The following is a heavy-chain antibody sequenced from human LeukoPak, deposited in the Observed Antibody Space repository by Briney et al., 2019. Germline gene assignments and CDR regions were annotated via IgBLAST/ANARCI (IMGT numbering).Heavy chain of an antibody. CDR3: ARLCYYDSSGYGMDV. CDR2: IYPGDSET. Sequence: GESLKISCKGSVYSFTSYWMGWLRKIPGKGLQWIGIIYPGDSETRYSPSFQGQVTISADKSISTAYLQWSSLKASDTAMYYCARLCYYDSSGYGMDVWGQGTTVTVSS. J-gene: IGHJ6*02. V-gene: IGHV5-51*01. CDR1: VYSFTSYW. D-gene: IGHD3-22*01.